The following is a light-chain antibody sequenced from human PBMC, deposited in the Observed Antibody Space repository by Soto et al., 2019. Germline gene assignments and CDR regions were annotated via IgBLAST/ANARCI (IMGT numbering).Light chain of an antibody. CDR1: QSVSSSY. Sequence: EIVLTQSPGTLSLSPGERATLSCRASQSVSSSYLAWYQQTPGQATRLLIYGASSRATGIPDRFSGSGSGTDFTLTISRLEPEDFAVYYCQQYGSSLCTFGHGTKVEIK. V-gene: IGKV3-20*01. CDR3: QQYGSSLCT. CDR2: GAS. J-gene: IGKJ1*01.